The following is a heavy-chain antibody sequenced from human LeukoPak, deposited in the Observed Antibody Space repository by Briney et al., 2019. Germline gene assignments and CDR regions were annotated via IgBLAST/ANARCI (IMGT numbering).Heavy chain of an antibody. J-gene: IGHJ5*02. D-gene: IGHD2-8*01. V-gene: IGHV4-39*01. CDR1: GGSISSSSYY. CDR2: IYYSGST. Sequence: PSETLSLTCTVSGGSISSSSYYWGWIRQPPGKGLEWIGNIYYSGSTYYNPSLKSRVTISVDTTKNQFSLKLSSVTAADTAVYYCARQIVLMVYAPNWFDPWGQGTLVTVSS. CDR3: ARQIVLMVYAPNWFDP.